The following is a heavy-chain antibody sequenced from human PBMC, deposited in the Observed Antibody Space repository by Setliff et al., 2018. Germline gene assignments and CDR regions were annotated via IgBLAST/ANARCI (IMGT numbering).Heavy chain of an antibody. D-gene: IGHD6-19*01. V-gene: IGHV1-69*05. CDR1: GGTFSSYA. CDR3: ARVSGWYYFDY. J-gene: IGHJ4*02. Sequence: SVKVSCKASGGTFSSYAISWVRQAPGQGLEWMGRIIPIFGTANYAQKLQGRVTMTTDTSTSTAYMELRSLRSDDTAVYYCARVSGWYYFDYWGQGTLVTVSS. CDR2: IIPIFGTA.